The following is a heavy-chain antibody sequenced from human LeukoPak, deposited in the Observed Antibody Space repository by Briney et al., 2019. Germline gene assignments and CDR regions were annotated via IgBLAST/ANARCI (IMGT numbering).Heavy chain of an antibody. CDR1: GGSISSSSYY. CDR3: AREGRSRLRKGGGNWFDP. CDR2: IYYSGST. Sequence: SETLSLTCTVSGGSISSSSYYWGWIRQPPGKGLEWIGSIYYSGSTYYNPSLKSRVTISVDTSKNQFSLELSSVTAADTAVYYCAREGRSRLRKGGGNWFDPWGQGTLVTVSS. D-gene: IGHD3-16*01. V-gene: IGHV4-39*07. J-gene: IGHJ5*02.